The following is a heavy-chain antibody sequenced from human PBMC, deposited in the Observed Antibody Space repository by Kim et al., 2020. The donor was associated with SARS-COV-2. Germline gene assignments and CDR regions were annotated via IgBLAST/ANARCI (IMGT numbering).Heavy chain of an antibody. D-gene: IGHD5-12*01. CDR3: ARGGYSGYDFGRDY. CDR1: GYTFTSYA. J-gene: IGHJ4*02. V-gene: IGHV7-4-1*02. Sequence: ASVKVSCKASGYTFTSYAMNWVRQAPGQGLEWMGWINTNTGNPTYAQGFTGRFVLSLDTSVSTAYLQISSLKAEDTAVYYCARGGYSGYDFGRDYWGQGTLVTVSS. CDR2: INTNTGNP.